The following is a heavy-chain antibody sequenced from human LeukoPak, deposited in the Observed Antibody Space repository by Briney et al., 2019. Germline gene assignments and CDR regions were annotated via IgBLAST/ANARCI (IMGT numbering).Heavy chain of an antibody. CDR1: GFTFSPSA. CDR3: IRRYYDSSGYLDN. J-gene: IGHJ4*02. CDR2: IRSKANSYTT. Sequence: PGGSLRFSCAASGFTFSPSAMHSVPHASGKGLDSVARIRSKANSYTTAYAASVKGRFTISRDDSKNTAYLQMNSLKTEDTAVYYCIRRYYDSSGYLDNWGQGTLVTVSS. V-gene: IGHV3-73*01. D-gene: IGHD3-22*01.